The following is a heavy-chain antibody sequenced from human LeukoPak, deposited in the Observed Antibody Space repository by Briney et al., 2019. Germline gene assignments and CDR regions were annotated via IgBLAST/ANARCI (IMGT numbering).Heavy chain of an antibody. D-gene: IGHD3-22*01. V-gene: IGHV4-39*01. CDR1: GGSISSSSYS. J-gene: IGHJ5*02. Sequence: NPSETLSLTCTVSGGSISSSSYSWDWIRQPPGKGLEWGGTIYDSESTKYNLSIKSRVPISVDTSKNQFFLRLKTVTAADTAVYYCARSTYYYDTSSLRGRFDPWGQGTLVTVSS. CDR3: ARSTYYYDTSSLRGRFDP. CDR2: IYDSEST.